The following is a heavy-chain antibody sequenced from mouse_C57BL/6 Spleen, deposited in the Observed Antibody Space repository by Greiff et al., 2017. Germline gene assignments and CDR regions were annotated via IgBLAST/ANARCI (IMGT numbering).Heavy chain of an antibody. V-gene: IGHV3-6*01. CDR3: AIEGSIYVGDY. D-gene: IGHD5-1*01. CDR1: GYSITSGYY. Sequence: EVKLQESGPGLVKPSQSLSLTCSVTGYSITSGYYWNWIRQFPGNKLEWMGYISYDGSNNYNPSLKNRSSLTRDTSKNQFCLKLNAVTTEDTATYYCAIEGSIYVGDYWGQGTTLTVSA. J-gene: IGHJ2*01. CDR2: ISYDGSN.